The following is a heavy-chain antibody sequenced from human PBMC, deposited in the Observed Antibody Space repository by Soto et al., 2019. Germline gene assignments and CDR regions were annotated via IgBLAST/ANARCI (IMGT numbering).Heavy chain of an antibody. CDR1: GGTFSSYA. Sequence: WASVKVSCKASGGTFSSYAVSWVRQAPGQGLEWMGGIIPIFGTANYAQKFQGRVTITADESTSTAYMELSSLRSEDTAVYYCARDRHRHIAAAGTNWFDPWGQGTLVTVSS. D-gene: IGHD6-13*01. J-gene: IGHJ5*02. CDR2: IIPIFGTA. CDR3: ARDRHRHIAAAGTNWFDP. V-gene: IGHV1-69*13.